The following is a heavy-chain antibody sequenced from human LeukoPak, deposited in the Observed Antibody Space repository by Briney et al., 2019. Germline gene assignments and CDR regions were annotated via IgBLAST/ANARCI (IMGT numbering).Heavy chain of an antibody. V-gene: IGHV3-23*01. CDR3: AKVRVTTVTFDAFDI. CDR2: ISASDGST. CDR1: GFTFSSYG. J-gene: IGHJ3*02. D-gene: IGHD4-17*01. Sequence: GGSLRLSCAASGFTFSSYGMTWVRQAPGKGLEWVSGISASDGSTYYADSVKGRFTISRDNSKNTLYLQMNSLRAEDTAVYYCAKVRVTTVTFDAFDIWGQGTMVTVSS.